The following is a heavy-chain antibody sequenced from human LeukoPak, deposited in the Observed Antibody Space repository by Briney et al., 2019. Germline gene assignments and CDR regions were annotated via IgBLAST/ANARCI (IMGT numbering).Heavy chain of an antibody. V-gene: IGHV4-39*01. CDR1: GGSISSNSFY. CDR2: IYYSGST. J-gene: IGHJ4*02. D-gene: IGHD2-2*02. Sequence: PSETLSLTCTVSGGSISSNSFYWGWIRQPPGKGLEWIGSIYYSGSTYYNPSLKSRVTISVDTSKNQFSLKLSSVTAADTAVYYCARGYCSSSTCYTWSVEYWGQGTLVSVSS. CDR3: ARGYCSSSTCYTWSVEY.